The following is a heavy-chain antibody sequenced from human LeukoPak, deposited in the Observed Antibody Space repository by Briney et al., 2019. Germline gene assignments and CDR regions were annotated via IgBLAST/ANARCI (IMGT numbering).Heavy chain of an antibody. CDR2: ISYDGSNK. V-gene: IGHV3-30*03. CDR1: GFTFSSYG. CDR3: ARGRWDFDY. Sequence: PGRSLRLSCAASGFTFSSYGMHWVRQAPGKGLEWVAVISYDGSNKYYADSVKGRFTISRDNAKNSLYLQMNSLRAEDTAVYYCARGRWDFDYWGQGTPVTVSS. D-gene: IGHD4-23*01. J-gene: IGHJ4*02.